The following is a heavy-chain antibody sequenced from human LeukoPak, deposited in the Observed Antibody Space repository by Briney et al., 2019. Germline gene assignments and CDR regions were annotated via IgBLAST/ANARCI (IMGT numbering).Heavy chain of an antibody. CDR3: AKDEYSSPSHNWFDP. V-gene: IGHV3-30*18. D-gene: IGHD6-6*01. CDR1: GFTFSSYG. Sequence: PGGSLRLSCAAPGFTFSSYGMHWVRQAPGKGLEWVAVISYDGSNKYYADSVKGRFTISRDNSKNTLYLQMNSLRAEDTAVYYCAKDEYSSPSHNWFDPWGQGTLVTVSS. J-gene: IGHJ5*02. CDR2: ISYDGSNK.